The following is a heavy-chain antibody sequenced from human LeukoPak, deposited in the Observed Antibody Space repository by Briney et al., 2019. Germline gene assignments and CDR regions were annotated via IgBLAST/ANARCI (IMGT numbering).Heavy chain of an antibody. D-gene: IGHD1-26*01. CDR3: ARCRLESGSYYYFDY. J-gene: IGHJ4*02. CDR2: VTHSRST. V-gene: IGHV4-34*01. Sequence: SETLSLTCAVYGGSFSDYYWSWIHQPPGKGLEWIGEVTHSRSTNYNPSLKSRVTISVVTSMNQFSLKLSSVTAADTAVYYCARCRLESGSYYYFDYWGQGTLVTVSS. CDR1: GGSFSDYY.